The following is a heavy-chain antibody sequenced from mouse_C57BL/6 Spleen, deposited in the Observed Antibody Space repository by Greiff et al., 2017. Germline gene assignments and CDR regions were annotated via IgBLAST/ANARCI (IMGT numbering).Heavy chain of an antibody. CDR3: ARNDGYYNAMDY. Sequence: QVQLQQSGPELVKPGASVKISCKASGYAFSSSWMNWVKQRPGKGLEWIGRIYPGDGDTNYNGKFKGKATLTADKYSSTAYMQLSSLTSEDSAVDFCARNDGYYNAMDYWGQGTSVTVSS. V-gene: IGHV1-82*01. CDR1: GYAFSSSW. J-gene: IGHJ4*01. CDR2: IYPGDGDT. D-gene: IGHD2-3*01.